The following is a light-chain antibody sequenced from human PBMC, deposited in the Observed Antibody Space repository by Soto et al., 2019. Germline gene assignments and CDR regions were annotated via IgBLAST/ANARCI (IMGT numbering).Light chain of an antibody. CDR2: DAS. Sequence: DIQMTQSPSSLSASVGDRVTITCRASQSISSYLNWYQQKPGKAPNLLIYDASSLQSGVPSRFSGSGSGTDFSLTISSLQREDFATYYCQQSYKTSYTFGQGTKLVIK. V-gene: IGKV1-39*01. CDR3: QQSYKTSYT. J-gene: IGKJ2*01. CDR1: QSISSY.